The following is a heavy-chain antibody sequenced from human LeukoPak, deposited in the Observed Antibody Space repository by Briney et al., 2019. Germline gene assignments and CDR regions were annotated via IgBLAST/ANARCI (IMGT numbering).Heavy chain of an antibody. CDR1: GYTFTGYY. V-gene: IGHV1-2*02. CDR3: ARARGYSSYFDP. D-gene: IGHD5-18*01. J-gene: IGHJ5*02. Sequence: ASVKVSCKASGYTFTGYYMHWVRQAPGQGLEWMGWINPNSGGTNYAQKFQGRVTMTRDTSSSTAYMELSSLRSDDTAYYYCARARGYSSYFDPWGQGTLVTVSS. CDR2: INPNSGGT.